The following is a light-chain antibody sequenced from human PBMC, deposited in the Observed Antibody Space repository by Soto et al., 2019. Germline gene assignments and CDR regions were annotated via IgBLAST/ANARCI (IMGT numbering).Light chain of an antibody. CDR1: QSINNY. Sequence: DIQLTQSPSFLSASVGDRVTITCRASQSINNYLAWYQQQPGKAPKLLIYAASTLQSGVPSRFSGSGSGTKFTLTITALQPEDFATYYCQHHDSYPLTFGGGTKVEIK. CDR2: AAS. J-gene: IGKJ4*01. CDR3: QHHDSYPLT. V-gene: IGKV1-9*01.